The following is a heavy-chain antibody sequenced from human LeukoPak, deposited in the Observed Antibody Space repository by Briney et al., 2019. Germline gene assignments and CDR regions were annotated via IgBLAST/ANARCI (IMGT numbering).Heavy chain of an antibody. CDR3: ARPRYGSGSYYNENAFNI. CDR1: GFTFSSYW. V-gene: IGHV3-7*01. J-gene: IGHJ3*02. CDR2: INQDGSGK. D-gene: IGHD3-10*01. Sequence: GGSLRLSCAASGFTFSSYWMSWVRQAPGKGLEWVANINQDGSGKYYVDSVKGRFTISRDNAKNSLHLQMNSMKAEDTAVYYCARPRYGSGSYYNENAFNIWSQGTMVTVSS.